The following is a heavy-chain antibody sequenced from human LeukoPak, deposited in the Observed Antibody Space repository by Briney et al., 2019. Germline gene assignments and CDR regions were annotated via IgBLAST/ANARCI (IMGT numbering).Heavy chain of an antibody. CDR1: GGSISSCY. J-gene: IGHJ4*02. V-gene: IGHV4-4*07. CDR3: ARDNEVAARSFDY. D-gene: IGHD6-6*01. Sequence: SETLSLTCTVSGGSISSCYWSWVRQPAGKGLEWIGRIYTSGSNNYNPSLKSRVTMSVDTSKNQFSLKLSSVTAADTAVYYCARDNEVAARSFDYWGQGTLVTVSS. CDR2: IYTSGSN.